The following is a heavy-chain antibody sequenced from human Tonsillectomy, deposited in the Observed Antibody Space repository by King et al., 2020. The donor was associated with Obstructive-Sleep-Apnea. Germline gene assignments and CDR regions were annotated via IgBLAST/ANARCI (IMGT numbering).Heavy chain of an antibody. CDR2: ISYTGST. CDR3: ALAPSNGVLSV. Sequence: VQLQESGPGLVKPSQTLSLTCTVSGGSISSGGYYWSWIRRHPGKGLEWIGYISYTGSTYYNPSLKSRVTISEDTAKNQFSLKLSSVTAADTAVYYCALAPSNGVLSVWGQGTTVTVSS. V-gene: IGHV4-31*03. D-gene: IGHD3-3*01. J-gene: IGHJ6*02. CDR1: GGSISSGGYY.